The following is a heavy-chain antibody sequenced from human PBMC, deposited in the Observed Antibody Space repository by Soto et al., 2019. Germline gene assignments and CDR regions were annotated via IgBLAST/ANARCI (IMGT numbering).Heavy chain of an antibody. Sequence: PGGSLRLSCAASGFSLSNYAMTWVRQAPGKGLEWVSGIASGGSTNYADSVKGRFTVSRDNSKNTLYLQMNSLRVEDTAAYYCARRDYSSGFDYWGQGTLVTVSS. CDR1: GFSLSNYA. CDR3: ARRDYSSGFDY. CDR2: IASGGST. V-gene: IGHV3-23*01. D-gene: IGHD6-19*01. J-gene: IGHJ4*02.